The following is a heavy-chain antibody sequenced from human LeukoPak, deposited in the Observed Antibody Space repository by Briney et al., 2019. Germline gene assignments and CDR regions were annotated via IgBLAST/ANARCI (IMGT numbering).Heavy chain of an antibody. D-gene: IGHD4-17*01. CDR3: ARDGVTTGNWFDP. CDR2: IYHSGST. J-gene: IGHJ5*02. Sequence: SETLSLTCAVSGDSISSSNWWSWVRQPPGKGLEWIGEIYHSGSTNYNPSLKSRVTISVDKSKNQFSLKLSSVTAADTAVYYCARDGVTTGNWFDPWGQGTLVTVSS. V-gene: IGHV4-4*02. CDR1: GDSISSSNW.